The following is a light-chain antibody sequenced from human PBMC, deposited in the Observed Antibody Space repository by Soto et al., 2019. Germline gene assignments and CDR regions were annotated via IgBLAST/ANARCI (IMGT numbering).Light chain of an antibody. CDR2: AAS. CDR3: QQDNIWTRT. CDR1: QSIRRE. Sequence: TQLTQSPSTLSAPVGDKVTISCRDSQSIRRELAWYQQKPGKAPKLLIYAASSLESGVSSRFSGSGSGTEFTLTISSLQSEDFEVDDCQQDNIWTRTFGQGTKVDIK. J-gene: IGKJ1*01. V-gene: IGKV1-5*01.